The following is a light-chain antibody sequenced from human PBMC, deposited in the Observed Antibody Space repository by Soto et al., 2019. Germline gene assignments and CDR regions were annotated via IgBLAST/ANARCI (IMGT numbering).Light chain of an antibody. CDR2: GAS. J-gene: IGKJ1*01. CDR1: QSVSSSY. CDR3: QQYSSYST. Sequence: EIVLTQSPGTLSLSPGERATLSCKASQSVSSSYLAWYQQKPGQAPRLLIYGASSRATGIPDRFSGSGSGTEFTLTISSLQPDDFATYYCQQYSSYSTFGQGTKVDI. V-gene: IGKV3-20*01.